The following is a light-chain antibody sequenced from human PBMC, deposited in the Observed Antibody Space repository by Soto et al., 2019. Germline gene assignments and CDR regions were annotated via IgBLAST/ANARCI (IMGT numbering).Light chain of an antibody. CDR3: SSHAGIINVV. J-gene: IGLJ3*02. Sequence: QSALTQPPSASGSPGRSVTISCTGTSSDVGGYNYVSWYQQHPGKAPKLMIYEVTKRPSGVPDRFSGSKSGNTASLTVSGLLAEDEADYYCSSHAGIINVVFGGGTQLTVL. CDR1: SSDVGGYNY. CDR2: EVT. V-gene: IGLV2-8*01.